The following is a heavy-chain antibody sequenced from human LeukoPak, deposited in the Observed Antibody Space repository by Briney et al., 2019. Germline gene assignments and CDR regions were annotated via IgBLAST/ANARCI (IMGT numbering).Heavy chain of an antibody. V-gene: IGHV3-33*01. CDR1: GFAFNTYA. CDR3: AREIFGSGSYPDS. Sequence: PGGSLRLSCAASGFAFNTYAMHWVRQAPGQGLEWVALIWHDGSHKFYSNSVRGQFTISRDNSKSTVSLQMNNLRPEDTAVYYCAREIFGSGSYPDSWGQGTLVTVSS. J-gene: IGHJ4*02. D-gene: IGHD3-10*01. CDR2: IWHDGSHK.